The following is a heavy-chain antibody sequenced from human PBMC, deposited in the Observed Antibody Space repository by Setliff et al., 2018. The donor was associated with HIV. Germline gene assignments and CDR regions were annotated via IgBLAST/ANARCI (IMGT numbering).Heavy chain of an antibody. V-gene: IGHV1-69*13. CDR3: ARGTWMQARRWFDS. J-gene: IGHJ5*01. CDR1: GGTFNNYA. CDR2: IIPILGTT. D-gene: IGHD5-18*01. Sequence: SVKVSCKASGGTFNNYAISWVRQAPGQGLEWMGGIIPILGTTNYAQKIQGRVKFSADESTGTAYMDLTRLRVDDTAIYYCARGTWMQARRWFDSWGQGTQVTVSS.